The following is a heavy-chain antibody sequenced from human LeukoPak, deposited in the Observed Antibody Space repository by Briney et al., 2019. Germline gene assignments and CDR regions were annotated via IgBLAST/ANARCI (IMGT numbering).Heavy chain of an antibody. J-gene: IGHJ4*02. V-gene: IGHV2-5*01. CDR2: IYWNDDK. D-gene: IGHD4-23*01. Sequence: ESGPTLVKPTQTLTLTCTFSGFSLSTNGVGVGWIRQPPGKALEWLALIYWNDDKRYRPSLKSRLSITKDTSKNQVVLTMTKMDPVDTATYYCALDSTVITSWDYWGQGTLVTVSS. CDR3: ALDSTVITSWDY. CDR1: GFSLSTNGVG.